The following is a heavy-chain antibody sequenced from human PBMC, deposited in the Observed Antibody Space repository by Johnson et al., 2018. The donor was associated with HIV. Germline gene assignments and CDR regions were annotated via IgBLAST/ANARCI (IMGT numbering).Heavy chain of an antibody. CDR1: GFTFDDYG. CDR2: INWNGGST. J-gene: IGHJ3*02. Sequence: VQLVESGGGVVRPGGSLRLSCAASGFTFDDYGMSWVRQAPGKGLEWVSGINWNGGSTGYADSVKGRFTISRDDSRNMLSLQMNSLKTEDTAVYYCTTEGDAFDIWGQGTMVTVSS. CDR3: TTEGDAFDI. V-gene: IGHV3-20*04.